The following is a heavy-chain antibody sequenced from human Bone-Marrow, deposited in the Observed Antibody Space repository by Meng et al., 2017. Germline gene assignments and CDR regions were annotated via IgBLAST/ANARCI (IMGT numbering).Heavy chain of an antibody. CDR2: IIPILGIA. CDR3: ARTPGIAVAVGMDV. Sequence: QVQLVQSGAEGKKPGSSVKVYGKSSGGTFSSYTISWVRQAPGQGLECMGRIIPILGIANYAQKFQGRVTITADKSTSTAYMELSSLRSEDTAVYYCARTPGIAVAVGMDVWGQGTTVTVSS. D-gene: IGHD6-19*01. V-gene: IGHV1-69*02. CDR1: GGTFSSYT. J-gene: IGHJ6*02.